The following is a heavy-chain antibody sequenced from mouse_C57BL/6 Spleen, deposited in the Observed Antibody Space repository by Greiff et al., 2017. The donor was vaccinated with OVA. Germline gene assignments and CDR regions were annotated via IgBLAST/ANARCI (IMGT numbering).Heavy chain of an antibody. J-gene: IGHJ4*01. V-gene: IGHV14-2*01. CDR2: IDPEDGGT. D-gene: IGHD1-1*02. CDR1: GFNIKDYY. CDR3: ARGKRVVMDY. Sequence: EVKLMESGAELVKPGASVKLSCTASGFNIKDYYMHWVKQRTEQGLEWIGRIDPEDGGTKYAPKFQGKATITADTSSNTAYLQLSSLTSEDTAVYYCARGKRVVMDYWGQGTSVTVSS.